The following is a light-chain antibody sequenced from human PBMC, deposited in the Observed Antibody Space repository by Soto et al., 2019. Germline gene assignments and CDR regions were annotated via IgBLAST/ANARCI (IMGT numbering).Light chain of an antibody. V-gene: IGLV1-44*01. CDR1: SSNIGSNT. J-gene: IGLJ1*01. Sequence: TPGQRVTISCSGSSSNIGSNTVNWYQQLPGTAPKLLIYYNDQRPSGVPDRFSGSKSGTSASLAISGLQSEDEADYYCAAWDDSLNGFYVFGTGTKVTVL. CDR2: YND. CDR3: AAWDDSLNGFYV.